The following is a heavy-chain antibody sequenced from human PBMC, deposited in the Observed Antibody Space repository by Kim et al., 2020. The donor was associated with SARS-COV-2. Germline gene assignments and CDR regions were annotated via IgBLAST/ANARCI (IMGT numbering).Heavy chain of an antibody. CDR2: ISSSGCST. D-gene: IGHD2-15*01. J-gene: IGHJ5*02. V-gene: IGHV3-23*01. CDR3: ARALRDCSSGSCFFKWFDP. CDR1: GFNFRNYA. Sequence: GGSLRLSCAASGFNFRNYAMSWVRQVPGKGLEWVLGISSSGCSTYYADSVKGRFTISRDNSNSTLYVKMDSLRVEDTAVYYCARALRDCSSGSCFFKWFDPWGQGTLVTVSS.